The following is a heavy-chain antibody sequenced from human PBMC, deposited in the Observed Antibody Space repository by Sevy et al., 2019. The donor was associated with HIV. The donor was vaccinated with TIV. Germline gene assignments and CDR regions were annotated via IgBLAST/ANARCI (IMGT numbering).Heavy chain of an antibody. J-gene: IGHJ4*02. V-gene: IGHV3-30-3*01. D-gene: IGHD3-10*01. CDR1: GFTFSSYA. CDR3: AREEDSGY. Sequence: GGSLRLSCAASGFTFSSYAMHWVRQAPGKGLEWVAVISYDGSNKYYADSVKGRFTISRDNSKKTLYLQMNSLRAEDTAVYYCAREEDSGYWGQGTLVTVSS. CDR2: ISYDGSNK.